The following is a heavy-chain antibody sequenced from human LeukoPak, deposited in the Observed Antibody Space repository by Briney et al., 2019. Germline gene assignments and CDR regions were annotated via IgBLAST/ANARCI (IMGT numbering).Heavy chain of an antibody. D-gene: IGHD3-10*01. CDR3: ARGLNYYGSGSYRDWSDP. CDR2: INPNSGGT. Sequence: ASVKVSCKASGYTFTGYYMHWVRQAPGQGLEWMGWINPNSGGTNYAQKFQGWVTMTRDTSISTAYMELSRLRSDDTAVYYCARGLNYYGSGSYRDWSDPWGQGTLVTVSS. J-gene: IGHJ5*02. CDR1: GYTFTGYY. V-gene: IGHV1-2*04.